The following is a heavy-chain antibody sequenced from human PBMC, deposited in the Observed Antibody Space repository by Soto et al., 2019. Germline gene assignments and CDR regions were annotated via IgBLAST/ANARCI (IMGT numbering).Heavy chain of an antibody. CDR2: ISSSSSYI. Sequence: PGESLRLSCAASGFAFSSYSMNWVRQAPGKGLEWVPSISSSSSYIYYADSVEGRLTISRDNAKNSLYLQMNSLRAEDTAVYYCARDERADGYTTLYYYYGMDVWGQGTTVTVSS. J-gene: IGHJ6*02. V-gene: IGHV3-21*01. CDR3: ARDERADGYTTLYYYYGMDV. D-gene: IGHD5-12*01. CDR1: GFAFSSYS.